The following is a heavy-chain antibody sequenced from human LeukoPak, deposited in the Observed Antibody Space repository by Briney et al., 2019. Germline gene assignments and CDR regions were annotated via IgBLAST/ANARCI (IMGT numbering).Heavy chain of an antibody. CDR2: IYYSGST. CDR1: GGSISSYY. V-gene: IGHV4-59*01. J-gene: IGHJ5*02. CDR3: ARSRSGYYP. Sequence: SEALSLTCTVSGGSISSYYWSWIRQPPGKGLEWIGYIYYSGSTNYNPSLKSLVTISVDTSKNQFSLKLSSVTAADTAVYYCARSRSGYYPWGQGTLVTVSS. D-gene: IGHD3-22*01.